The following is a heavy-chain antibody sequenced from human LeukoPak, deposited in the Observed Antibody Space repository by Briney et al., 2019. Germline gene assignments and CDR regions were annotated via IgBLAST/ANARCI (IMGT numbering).Heavy chain of an antibody. CDR1: GFSLSTSGVG. Sequence: ESGPTLVKPTQTLTLTCTFSGFSLSTSGVGLGWIRHPPGKALEWLALIYLDDDKLYSPSLKSRLTITEDTSKNQVVLTMTNMDPVETATYYCAHRPAGDCSSTSCSFPFDHRGQGPLVTVYS. CDR2: IYLDDDK. CDR3: AHRPAGDCSSTSCSFPFDH. D-gene: IGHD2-2*01. J-gene: IGHJ4*02. V-gene: IGHV2-5*02.